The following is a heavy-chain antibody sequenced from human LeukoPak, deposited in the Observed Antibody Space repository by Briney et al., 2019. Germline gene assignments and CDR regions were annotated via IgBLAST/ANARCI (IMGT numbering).Heavy chain of an antibody. Sequence: GGSLRLSCVASGFTFSTYWMSWVRQAPGKGLEWVANINQDGSDKYYVDSVKGRLTIPRDNAKNSLYLQMNSLRVEDTAVYYCASDPFTISAYDAFNIWGQGTVVTVSS. V-gene: IGHV3-7*01. CDR3: ASDPFTISAYDAFNI. CDR2: INQDGSDK. CDR1: GFTFSTYW. D-gene: IGHD3-3*02. J-gene: IGHJ3*02.